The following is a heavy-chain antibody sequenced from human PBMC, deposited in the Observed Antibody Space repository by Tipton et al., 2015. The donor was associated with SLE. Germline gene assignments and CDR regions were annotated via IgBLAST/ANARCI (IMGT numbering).Heavy chain of an antibody. CDR2: ISWNSGSI. D-gene: IGHD1-26*01. Sequence: SLRLSCAASGFTFDDYAMHWVRQAPGKGLEWVSGISWNSGSIGYADSVKGRFTISRDNAKNSLSLQMNSLRAEDTAVYYCAREGRGAFDVWGQGTMVSVSS. V-gene: IGHV3-9*01. CDR3: AREGRGAFDV. J-gene: IGHJ3*01. CDR1: GFTFDDYA.